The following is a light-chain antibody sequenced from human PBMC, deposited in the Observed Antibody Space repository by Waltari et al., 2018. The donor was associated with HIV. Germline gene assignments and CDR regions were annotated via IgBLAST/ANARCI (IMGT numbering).Light chain of an antibody. J-gene: IGLJ2*01. CDR1: SSDVGGYNY. V-gene: IGLV2-14*01. CDR3: SSFRSGSTLVV. CDR2: EVS. Sequence: QSALTQPASVSGSPGQSITISCTGTSSDVGGYNYVSWYQQYPGNAPKLMIYEVSYRPSGVSNRFSGSKSGNTASLTISGLQAEDEAEYYCSSFRSGSTLVVFGGGTKLTVL.